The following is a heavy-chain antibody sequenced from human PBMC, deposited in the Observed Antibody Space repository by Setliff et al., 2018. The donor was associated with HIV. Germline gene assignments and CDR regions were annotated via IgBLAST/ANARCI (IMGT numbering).Heavy chain of an antibody. CDR2: IYYTGST. D-gene: IGHD1-1*01. V-gene: IGHV4-59*01. CDR1: GGSISSYY. CDR3: AGATEAGTIDY. Sequence: SETLSLTCNVSGGSISSYYWSWLRQPPGKRFEWIGYIYYTGSTDYNPSLKSRVTISMDTSKNQFSLKLNSLSAADTAVYYCAGATEAGTIDYWGQGTRVTVSS. J-gene: IGHJ4*02.